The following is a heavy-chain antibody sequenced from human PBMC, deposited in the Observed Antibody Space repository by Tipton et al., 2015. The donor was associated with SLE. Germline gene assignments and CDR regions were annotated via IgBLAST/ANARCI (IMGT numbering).Heavy chain of an antibody. CDR1: GGSISSYY. D-gene: IGHD7-27*01. CDR3: ARVSSWGSGYFDY. V-gene: IGHV4-59*01. CDR2: IYYSGST. Sequence: TLSLTCTVSGGSISSYYWSWIRQPPGKGLEWIGYIYYSGSTNYNPSLKSRVTISVDTSKNQFSLKLSSVTAADTAMYYCARVSSWGSGYFDYWGQGTLVTVSS. J-gene: IGHJ4*02.